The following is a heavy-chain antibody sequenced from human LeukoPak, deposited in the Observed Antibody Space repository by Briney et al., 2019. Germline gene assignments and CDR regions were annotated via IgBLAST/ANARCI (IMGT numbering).Heavy chain of an antibody. V-gene: IGHV4-34*01. J-gene: IGHJ4*02. CDR2: INHSGST. CDR3: ARGLGYCSGGSCYNFDY. CDR1: GGSFSGCY. D-gene: IGHD2-15*01. Sequence: PSETLSLTCAVYGGSFSGCYWSWIRQPPGKGLEWIGEINHSGSTNYNPSLKSRVTISVDTSKNQFSLKLSSVTAADTAVYYCARGLGYCSGGSCYNFDYWGQGTLVTVSS.